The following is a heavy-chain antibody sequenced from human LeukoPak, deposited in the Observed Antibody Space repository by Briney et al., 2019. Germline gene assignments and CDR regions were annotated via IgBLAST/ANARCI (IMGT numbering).Heavy chain of an antibody. CDR2: IYHSGST. CDR1: GGSISSSNW. Sequence: SGTLSLTCAVSGGSISSSNWWSWVRQPPGKGLEWIGEIYHSGSTNYNPSLKSRVTISVDTSKNQFSLKLSSVTAADTAVYYCARVGGGSGSYPSVWGQGTLVTVSS. CDR3: ARVGGGSGSYPSV. J-gene: IGHJ4*02. V-gene: IGHV4-4*02. D-gene: IGHD3-10*01.